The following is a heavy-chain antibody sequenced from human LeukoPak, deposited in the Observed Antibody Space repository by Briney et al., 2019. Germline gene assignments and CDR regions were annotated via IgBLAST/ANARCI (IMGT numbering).Heavy chain of an antibody. Sequence: TGGSLRLSCAASGFTFSSAWMSWVRQAPGKGLEWVGRIKSKTDGGTTDYAAPVKGRFTISRDDSKNTLYLQMNSLKTEDTAVYYCTLRGYLGYCSSTSCYPFDYWGQGTLVTVSS. CDR2: IKSKTDGGTT. CDR1: GFTFSSAW. CDR3: TLRGYLGYCSSTSCYPFDY. V-gene: IGHV3-15*01. J-gene: IGHJ4*02. D-gene: IGHD2-2*01.